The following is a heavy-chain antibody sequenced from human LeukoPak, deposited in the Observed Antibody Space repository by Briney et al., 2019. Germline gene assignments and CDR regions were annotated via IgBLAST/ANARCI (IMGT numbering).Heavy chain of an antibody. D-gene: IGHD6-13*01. Sequence: SVKVSCKASGGTFSSYAISWVRQAPGQGLEWMGRIIPIFGTANYAQKFQGRVTITTDESTSTAYMELSSLRSEDTAVYYCARVVTDSSSWSSPVPAEYFQHWGHGTLVTVSS. J-gene: IGHJ1*01. CDR1: GGTFSSYA. CDR3: ARVVTDSSSWSSPVPAEYFQH. CDR2: IIPIFGTA. V-gene: IGHV1-69*05.